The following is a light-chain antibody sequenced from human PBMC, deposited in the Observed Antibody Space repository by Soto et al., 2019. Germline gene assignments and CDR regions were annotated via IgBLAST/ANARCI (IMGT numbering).Light chain of an antibody. CDR1: QSIGSS. V-gene: IGKV1-5*03. CDR2: RAS. Sequence: DIQMTQSPSTLSASVGDRVTITCRASQSIGSSLAWYQQKPGKAPKLLIYRASTLEDGVPSRFSGSGSGAEVSLTISSLQPDDFATSYCQQYSGYSPYTFGQGTKLEI. CDR3: QQYSGYSPYT. J-gene: IGKJ2*01.